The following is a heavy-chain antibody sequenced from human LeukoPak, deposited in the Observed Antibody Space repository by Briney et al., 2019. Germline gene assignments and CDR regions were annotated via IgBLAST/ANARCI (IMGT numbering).Heavy chain of an antibody. CDR2: TNKEGTGT. CDR1: GFTFSSYA. V-gene: IGHV3-74*01. J-gene: IGHJ3*01. Sequence: GRSLRLSCAASGFTFSSYAMHWVRQAPGKGLMWVSRTNKEGTGTTYADSVRGRFTISRDNAKNTLLLQVNSLRAEDTGVYYCAREMGSSSYVLDVWGQGTMVTVSS. D-gene: IGHD2-2*01. CDR3: AREMGSSSYVLDV.